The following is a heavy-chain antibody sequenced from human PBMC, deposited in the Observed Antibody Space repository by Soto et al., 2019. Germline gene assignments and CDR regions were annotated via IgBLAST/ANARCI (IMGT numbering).Heavy chain of an antibody. J-gene: IGHJ4*02. D-gene: IGHD5-12*01. Sequence: PGGPLRLSCAASGFTFSSYAMSWVRQAPGKGLELFSAISGSGGSTYYAYSVKGRFTISRDNSKHTLYLQMNSLRAEDTAVYDCAKDTGTLVLATFDYLGQGTLVTVSS. CDR3: AKDTGTLVLATFDY. CDR1: GFTFSSYA. V-gene: IGHV3-23*01. CDR2: ISGSGGST.